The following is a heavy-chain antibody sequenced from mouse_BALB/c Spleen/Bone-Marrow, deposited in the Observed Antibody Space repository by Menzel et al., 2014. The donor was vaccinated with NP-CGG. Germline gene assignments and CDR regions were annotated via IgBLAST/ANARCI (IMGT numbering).Heavy chain of an antibody. J-gene: IGHJ4*01. CDR3: ARDSFLITRALDY. CDR1: GFSLTGYG. CDR2: IWGDGST. Sequence: QVQLQQPGPGLVSPSQSLSITCTVSGFSLTGYGLSWVRRSPGKGLEWLGMIWGDGSTDYNSALKSRLSISKDNSKSQVFLKMNSLQTDDTARYYCARDSFLITRALDYWGQGTSVTVSS. D-gene: IGHD2-4*01. V-gene: IGHV2-6-7*01.